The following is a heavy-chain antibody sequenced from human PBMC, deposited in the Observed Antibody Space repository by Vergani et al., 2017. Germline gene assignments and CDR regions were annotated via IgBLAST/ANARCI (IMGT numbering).Heavy chain of an antibody. J-gene: IGHJ6*03. V-gene: IGHV3-21*01. Sequence: EVQLVESGGGLVKPGGSLRLSCAASGFTFSSYSMNWVRQAPGKGLEWVSSISSSSSYIYYADSVNGRFTISRDNATNSLYLQMNGLRAEDTAVYYCARDRRYCSSTSCYGNYYYYYMDVWGKGTTVTVSS. CDR2: ISSSSSYI. CDR3: ARDRRYCSSTSCYGNYYYYYMDV. CDR1: GFTFSSYS. D-gene: IGHD2-2*01.